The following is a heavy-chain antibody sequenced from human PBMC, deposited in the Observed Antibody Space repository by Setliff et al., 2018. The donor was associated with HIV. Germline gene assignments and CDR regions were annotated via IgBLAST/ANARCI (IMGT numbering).Heavy chain of an antibody. Sequence: PSETLSLTCTVSGGSISSSNYFGGWIRQPPGKGLEWIASIYYSGSTNYNPSLKSRVTISVDTSKKQFFLKLSSVTAADTAVYYCVRGYCSSTTCYDDYYYMDVWGKGSTVTVSS. CDR3: VRGYCSSTTCYDDYYYMDV. CDR1: GGSISSSNYF. V-gene: IGHV4-39*07. J-gene: IGHJ6*03. D-gene: IGHD2-2*01. CDR2: IYYSGST.